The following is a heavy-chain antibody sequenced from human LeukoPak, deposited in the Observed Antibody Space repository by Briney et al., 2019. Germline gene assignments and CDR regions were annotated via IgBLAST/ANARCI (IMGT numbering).Heavy chain of an antibody. D-gene: IGHD3-3*01. CDR2: ISAYNGNT. CDR1: GYTFTSYG. V-gene: IGHV1-18*01. J-gene: IGHJ4*02. CDR3: ARESVDDFWSGYYYY. Sequence: ASVKVSCKASGYTFTSYGISWVRRAPGQGVEWVGWISAYNGNTNYAQKLQGRVTMTTDTSTSTAYMELRSLRSDDTAVYYCARESVDDFWSGYYYYWGQGTLVTVSS.